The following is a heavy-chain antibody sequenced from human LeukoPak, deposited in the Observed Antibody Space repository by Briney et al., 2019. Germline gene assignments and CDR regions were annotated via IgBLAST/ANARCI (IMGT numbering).Heavy chain of an antibody. CDR3: AKDLLAAAEGLEVY. J-gene: IGHJ4*02. V-gene: IGHV3-23*01. CDR2: ISGSGGST. CDR1: GFTFSSYA. D-gene: IGHD6-13*01. Sequence: GGSLRLSCAASGFTFSSYAMSWVRQAPGKGLEWVAAISGSGGSTYYADSVKGRFTISRDNSKNTLYLQMNSLRAEDTAVYYCAKDLLAAAEGLEVYWGQGTLVTVSS.